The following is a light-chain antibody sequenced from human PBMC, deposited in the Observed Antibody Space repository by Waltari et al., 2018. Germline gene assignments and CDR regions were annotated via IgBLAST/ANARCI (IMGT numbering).Light chain of an antibody. CDR2: GAS. J-gene: IGKJ1*01. CDR1: QSVSRT. V-gene: IGKV3D-15*03. Sequence: SCMDSQSVSRTIAWYQQKPGQAPKLLIYGASIRATGIPDMFTGSGSGTVFSLTISILEPEDFAIYFCQHYVRLPATFGQGTKVEIK. CDR3: QHYVRLPAT.